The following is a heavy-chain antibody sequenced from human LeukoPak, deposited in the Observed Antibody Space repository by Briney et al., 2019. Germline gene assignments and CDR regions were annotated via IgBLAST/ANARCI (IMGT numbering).Heavy chain of an antibody. Sequence: TGGSLRLSCAASGFTFSNYGINWVRQAPGKGLEWVSGIGGSDGRTYYADSVKGRFTVSRDNSRNTLYLQMNSLRAEDTAVYYCAKAFTSYWYFDLWGRGTLVTVSS. V-gene: IGHV3-23*01. CDR3: AKAFTSYWYFDL. CDR2: IGGSDGRT. CDR1: GFTFSNYG. J-gene: IGHJ2*01.